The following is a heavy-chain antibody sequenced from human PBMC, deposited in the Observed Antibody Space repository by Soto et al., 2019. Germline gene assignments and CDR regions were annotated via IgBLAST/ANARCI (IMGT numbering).Heavy chain of an antibody. D-gene: IGHD4-17*01. V-gene: IGHV3-23*01. J-gene: IGHJ4*02. Sequence: LRLSCAASGFTFSSYAMSWVRLAPGKGLEWVSAISGSGGSTYYADSVKGRFTISRDNSKNTLYLQMNSLRAEDTAVYYCAKDTAEAMTTVTTRWGQGTLVTVSS. CDR2: ISGSGGST. CDR1: GFTFSSYA. CDR3: AKDTAEAMTTVTTR.